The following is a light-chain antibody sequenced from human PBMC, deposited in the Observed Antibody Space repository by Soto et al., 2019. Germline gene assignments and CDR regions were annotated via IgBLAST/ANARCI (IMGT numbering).Light chain of an antibody. CDR3: AAWDDSLNGVV. Sequence: QSALTQPPSASGTPGQRVTISCSGSSSNIGSNIVNWYQQVPGTAPKLLIYSSNQRPSGVPDRFSGSKSGTSASLAISGLQSEDEADYYCAAWDDSLNGVVFGGGTKLTVL. CDR1: SSNIGSNI. CDR2: SSN. V-gene: IGLV1-44*01. J-gene: IGLJ2*01.